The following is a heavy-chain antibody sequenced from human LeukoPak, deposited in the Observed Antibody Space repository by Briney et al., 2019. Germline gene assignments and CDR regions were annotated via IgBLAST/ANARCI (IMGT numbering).Heavy chain of an antibody. J-gene: IGHJ4*02. CDR3: ARGTTDAY. Sequence: GASVPVSCQASVYAFTHYFIDWLRQAPGQVLEWMGVINPSAGSTRYAQKFEGRVAMTGDPSTRTVYMELSSLTSDDTAVYYCARGTTDAYWGQGTPVTVSS. V-gene: IGHV1-46*01. D-gene: IGHD1-1*01. CDR1: VYAFTHYF. CDR2: INPSAGST.